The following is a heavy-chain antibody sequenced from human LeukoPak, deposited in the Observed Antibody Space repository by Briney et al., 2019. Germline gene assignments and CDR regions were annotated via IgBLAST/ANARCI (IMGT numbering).Heavy chain of an antibody. V-gene: IGHV3-23*01. J-gene: IGHJ4*02. D-gene: IGHD2-2*02. CDR3: ARDRRYCSSTSCYTGMGY. CDR2: ISGSGGST. Sequence: GGSLRLSCAASGFTFSSYAMSWVRQAPGKGLEWVSAISGSGGSTYYADSVKGRFTISRDNSKNTLYLQMNSLRAEDTAVYYCARDRRYCSSTSCYTGMGYWGRGTLVTVSS. CDR1: GFTFSSYA.